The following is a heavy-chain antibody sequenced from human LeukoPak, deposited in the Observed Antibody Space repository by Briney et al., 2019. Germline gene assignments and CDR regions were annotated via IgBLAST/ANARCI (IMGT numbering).Heavy chain of an antibody. J-gene: IGHJ4*02. CDR2: ISYDGSNK. CDR3: AKDWGVVPAAIVDY. V-gene: IGHV3-30*18. D-gene: IGHD2-2*02. CDR1: GFTFSSYS. Sequence: PGGSLRLSCAASGFTFSSYSMNWVRQAPGKGLEWVAVISYDGSNKYYADSVKGRFTISRDNSKNTLYLQMNSLRAEDTAVYYCAKDWGVVPAAIVDYWGQGTLVTVSS.